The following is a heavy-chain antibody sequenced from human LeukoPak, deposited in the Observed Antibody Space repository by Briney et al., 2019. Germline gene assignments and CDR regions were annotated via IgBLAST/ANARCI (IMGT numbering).Heavy chain of an antibody. D-gene: IGHD2-2*01. CDR1: GFTFSSYA. Sequence: GGSLRLSCAASGFTFSSYAMSWVRQAPGKRLEWVSAISGSGGSTYYADSVKGRFTISRDNSKNTLYLQMNSLRAEDTAVYYCAKDLVVVPAARYDAFDIWGQGTMVTVSS. J-gene: IGHJ3*02. CDR2: ISGSGGST. CDR3: AKDLVVVPAARYDAFDI. V-gene: IGHV3-23*01.